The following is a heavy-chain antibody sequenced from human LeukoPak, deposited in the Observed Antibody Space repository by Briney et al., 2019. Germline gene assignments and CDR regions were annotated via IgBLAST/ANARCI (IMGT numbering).Heavy chain of an antibody. D-gene: IGHD1-1*01. Sequence: SETLSLTCTVSGDSITNYYWGWIRQPAGKGLEWIGRIHSSGGTNNNPSLESRLTMSVDTSRNQFSLELTSVTAADTAVYYCAKEGLSSMNWDSWGQGALVTVSS. CDR2: IHSSGGT. J-gene: IGHJ4*02. CDR3: AKEGLSSMNWDS. CDR1: GDSITNYY. V-gene: IGHV4-4*07.